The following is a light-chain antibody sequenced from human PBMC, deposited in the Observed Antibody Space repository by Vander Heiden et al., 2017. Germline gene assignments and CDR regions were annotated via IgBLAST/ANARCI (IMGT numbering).Light chain of an antibody. CDR2: LTS. V-gene: IGKV1-39*01. J-gene: IGKJ5*01. CDR1: QSIGKY. CDR3: QQSYSAPAT. Sequence: DIQMTQSPFSLSASVGERVTITCRASQSIGKYLNWYGQKPGKAPKLLIFLTSSLQSGAPSRFTGSGSGTEFTLTINGLQPEDFATYHCQQSYSAPATFGQGTRLEIK.